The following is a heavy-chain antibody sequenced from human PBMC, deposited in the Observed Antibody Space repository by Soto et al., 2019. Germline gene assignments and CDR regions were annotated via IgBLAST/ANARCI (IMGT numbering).Heavy chain of an antibody. Sequence: GGSLRLSCTASGFTFGDYAMSWVRQAPGKGLEWVGFIRSKAYGGTAEYAASVKGRFTISRDDSKSIAYLQMNSLKTEDTAVYYCTKNLLSDYYDSSGYYLHAWFDPWGQGTLVTVSS. CDR1: GFTFGDYA. J-gene: IGHJ5*02. CDR3: TKNLLSDYYDSSGYYLHAWFDP. V-gene: IGHV3-49*04. D-gene: IGHD3-22*01. CDR2: IRSKAYGGTA.